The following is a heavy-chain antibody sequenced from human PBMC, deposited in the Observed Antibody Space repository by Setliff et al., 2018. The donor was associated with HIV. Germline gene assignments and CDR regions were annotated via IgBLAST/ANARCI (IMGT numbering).Heavy chain of an antibody. CDR3: VRDITTCWDV. CDR1: GCSVSSNY. J-gene: IGHJ6*02. V-gene: IGHV3-53*01. CDR2: IYAAGST. D-gene: IGHD1-20*01. Sequence: GGSLTLSCAASGCSVSSNYMSWVRQAPGKGLEWVSVIYAAGSTSYADSVKGRFTISRDNPKKMLYLQMNSLRGEETAVYYCVRDITTCWDVWGQGTKVTVSS.